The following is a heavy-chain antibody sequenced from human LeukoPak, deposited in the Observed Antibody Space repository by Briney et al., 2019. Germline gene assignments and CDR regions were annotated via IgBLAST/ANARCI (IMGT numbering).Heavy chain of an antibody. D-gene: IGHD3-22*01. CDR3: AKDRPNYHESNGHYYRPNGDY. J-gene: IGHJ4*02. Sequence: PGGSLRLSCAASGFTFNIYSMSWVRQAPGKGLEWVSSITSSGDATFYADSVKDRFTISRDDSKNMLYLQMSRLRAEDTAVYYCAKDRPNYHESNGHYYRPNGDYWGQGTLVTVSS. CDR1: GFTFNIYS. V-gene: IGHV3-23*01. CDR2: ITSSGDAT.